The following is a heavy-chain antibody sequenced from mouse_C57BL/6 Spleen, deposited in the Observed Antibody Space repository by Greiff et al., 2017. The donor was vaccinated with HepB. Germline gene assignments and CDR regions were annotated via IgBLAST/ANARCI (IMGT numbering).Heavy chain of an antibody. D-gene: IGHD1-1*01. CDR1: GYSFTGYY. J-gene: IGHJ2*01. Sequence: EVQLQQSGPELVKPGASVKISCKASGYSFTGYYMNWVKQSPEKSLEWIGEINPSTGGTTYNQKFKAKATLTVDKSSSTAYMQLKSLTSEDSAVYYCARGDYYGSKNYWGQGTTLTVSS. V-gene: IGHV1-42*01. CDR3: ARGDYYGSKNY. CDR2: INPSTGGT.